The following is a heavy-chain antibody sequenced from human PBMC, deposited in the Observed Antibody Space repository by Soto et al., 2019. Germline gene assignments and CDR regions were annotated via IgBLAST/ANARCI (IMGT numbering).Heavy chain of an antibody. CDR1: GGSISSYD. D-gene: IGHD3-16*02. CDR2: IYYSGST. Sequence: SETLSLTCTVSGGSISSYDWGWIRKNPGKGLEWIGYIYYSGSTNYNPSLKSRVTISVDTSKNQFSLKLSSVTAADTAVYYCARKVSVYDYIWGSYPPYYYYYMDVWXKGTTVTVSS. CDR3: ARKVSVYDYIWGSYPPYYYYYMDV. V-gene: IGHV4-59*12. J-gene: IGHJ6*03.